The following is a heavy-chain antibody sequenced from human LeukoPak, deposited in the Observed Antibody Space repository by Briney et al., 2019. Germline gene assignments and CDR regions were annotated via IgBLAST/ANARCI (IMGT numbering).Heavy chain of an antibody. J-gene: IGHJ4*02. V-gene: IGHV1-69*04. CDR3: ARDLISGSYSQGLFDY. D-gene: IGHD3-10*01. CDR2: IIPILGIA. Sequence: SVKVSCKASGYTFTSYAISWVRQAPGQGLEWMGRIIPILGIANYAQKFQGRVTITADKSTSTAYMELSSLRSEDTAVYYCARDLISGSYSQGLFDYWGQGTLVTVSS. CDR1: GYTFTSYA.